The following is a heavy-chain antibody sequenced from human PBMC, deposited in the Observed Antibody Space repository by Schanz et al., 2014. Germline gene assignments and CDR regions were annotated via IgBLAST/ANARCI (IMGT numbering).Heavy chain of an antibody. J-gene: IGHJ4*02. D-gene: IGHD3-16*02. V-gene: IGHV3-23*04. CDR1: GFTFSTYA. Sequence: VHLVESGGGVVQPGGSLRLSCATSGFTFSTYAMSWVRQAPGKGLEWVSGISGSGVITYYEDSVKGRFTISRDNSKNTLYLQMNSLRAEDTAIYYCAKYRYSVFDFDYWGQGTLVTVSS. CDR3: AKYRYSVFDFDY. CDR2: ISGSGVIT.